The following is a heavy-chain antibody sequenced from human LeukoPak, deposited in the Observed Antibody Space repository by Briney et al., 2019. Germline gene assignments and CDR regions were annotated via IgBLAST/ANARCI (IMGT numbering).Heavy chain of an antibody. J-gene: IGHJ4*02. Sequence: GESLKISCKGSRNTFTNYWIGWVRQLPGKGLEWMGIIFPGDSETRYSSSFQGQVTMSVDKSTSTAYLQWASLKASDTAIYFCARLSTRLLDHWGQGTRVTVSS. D-gene: IGHD3-3*01. CDR1: RNTFTNYW. V-gene: IGHV5-51*01. CDR2: IFPGDSET. CDR3: ARLSTRLLDH.